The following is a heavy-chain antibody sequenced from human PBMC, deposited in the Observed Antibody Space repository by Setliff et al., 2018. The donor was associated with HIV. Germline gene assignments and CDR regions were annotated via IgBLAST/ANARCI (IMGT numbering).Heavy chain of an antibody. CDR3: ARDRLGRGGSGYSD. V-gene: IGHV4-39*07. CDR1: RGSISSTTYF. Sequence: SETLSLTCTVSRGSISSTTYFWGWIRQPPGKGLEWIGNILYTGSTYYNPSLKSRVTISLDTSNRQFSLKLSSVTAADTAVYYCARDRLGRGGSGYSDWGQGTLVTVSS. D-gene: IGHD3-22*01. J-gene: IGHJ4*02. CDR2: ILYTGST.